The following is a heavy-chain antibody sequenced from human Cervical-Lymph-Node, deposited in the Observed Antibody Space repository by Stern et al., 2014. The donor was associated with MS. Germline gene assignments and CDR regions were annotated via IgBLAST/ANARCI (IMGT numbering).Heavy chain of an antibody. D-gene: IGHD1-14*01. CDR1: GYIFTNYA. CDR3: TTNYHY. J-gene: IGHJ4*02. V-gene: IGHV1-3*01. Sequence: QVHLVQSGAEVKKPGASVKGSCKASGYIFTNYAIHWVRQVPGQRPEWMGWLIADNGHTMYSQAFQDRVNMTRDTSASTAYMELSRLRSGDTAVYYCTTNYHYWGQGTLVTVSS. CDR2: LIADNGHT.